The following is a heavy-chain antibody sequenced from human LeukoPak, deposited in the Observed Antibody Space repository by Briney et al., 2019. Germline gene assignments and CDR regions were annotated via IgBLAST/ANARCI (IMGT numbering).Heavy chain of an antibody. V-gene: IGHV4-34*01. D-gene: IGHD3-3*01. J-gene: IGHJ4*02. CDR2: INHSGST. Sequence: SETLSLTCAVYGGSFSGYYWSWIRQPPGKGLAWIGEINHSGSTNYNPSLKSRVTISVDTSKNQFSLQLSSVTAADTAVYYCARGDVDGGYYYLDYWGQGTLVTVSS. CDR1: GGSFSGYY. CDR3: ARGDVDGGYYYLDY.